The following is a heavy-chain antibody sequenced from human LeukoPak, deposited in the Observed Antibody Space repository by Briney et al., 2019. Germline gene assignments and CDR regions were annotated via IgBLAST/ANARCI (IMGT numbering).Heavy chain of an antibody. D-gene: IGHD4-17*01. V-gene: IGHV3-23*01. Sequence: GGSLRLSCAASGFTFSSYAMSWVRQAPGKGLEWVSAISGSGGSTYYADSVKGRCTISRDNSKNTLYLQMNSLRAEDTAVYYCAKDWGIARNDYGDYPFSYWGQGTLVTVSS. CDR3: AKDWGIARNDYGDYPFSY. J-gene: IGHJ4*02. CDR2: ISGSGGST. CDR1: GFTFSSYA.